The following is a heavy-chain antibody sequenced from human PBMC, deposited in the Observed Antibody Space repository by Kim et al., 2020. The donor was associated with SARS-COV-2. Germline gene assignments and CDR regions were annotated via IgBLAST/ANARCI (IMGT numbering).Heavy chain of an antibody. D-gene: IGHD6-13*01. CDR3: AREGGSSWSQGGPFDY. Sequence: GGSLRLSCAASGFTFSSYAMHWFRQAPGKGLEWVAVISYDGSNKYYADSVKGRFTISRDNSKNTLYLQMNSLRAEDTAVYYCAREGGSSWSQGGPFDYWGQGTLVTVSS. CDR1: GFTFSSYA. V-gene: IGHV3-30*04. CDR2: ISYDGSNK. J-gene: IGHJ4*02.